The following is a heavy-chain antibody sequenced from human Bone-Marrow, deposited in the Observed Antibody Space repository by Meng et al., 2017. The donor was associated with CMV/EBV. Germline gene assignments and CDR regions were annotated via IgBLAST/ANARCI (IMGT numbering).Heavy chain of an antibody. CDR1: GYTFTSYG. V-gene: IGHV1-18*01. CDR3: ARVPRSPSGDYGMDV. CDR2: ISAYNGNT. Sequence: APEKVSCKDSGYTFTSYGISWVRQAPGQGLEWMGWISAYNGNTNYAQKLQGRVTMTTDTSTSTAYMELRSLRSDDTAVYYCARVPRSPSGDYGMDVWGQGTTVTVSS. D-gene: IGHD2-15*01. J-gene: IGHJ6*02.